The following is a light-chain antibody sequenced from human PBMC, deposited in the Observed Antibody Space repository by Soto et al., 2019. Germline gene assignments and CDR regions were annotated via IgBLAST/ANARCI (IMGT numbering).Light chain of an antibody. J-gene: IGLJ3*02. CDR2: EVS. CDR1: TSDVGY. Sequence: QSVLTQPASVSGSPGQSITISCTGTTSDVGYVSWYQQHPGKAPKLMIYEVSNRPSGISNRFSGSKSGNTASLTISGLQAEDEADYYCSSYTSSSTWVLGGGTNLTVL. CDR3: SSYTSSSTWV. V-gene: IGLV2-14*01.